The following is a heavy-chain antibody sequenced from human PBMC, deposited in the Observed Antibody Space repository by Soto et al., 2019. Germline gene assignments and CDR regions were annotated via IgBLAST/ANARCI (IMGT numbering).Heavy chain of an antibody. CDR1: GASITSDDYF. Sequence: QVQLQESGPGLVKPSQTLSLTCTVSGASITSDDYFWGWIRQPPGQGLEWTAFLYYTGSTYYNPSLVSRATISVDTAKFQCSLRLLSVTAADSAVYYCARCAMSRGGLSLDVWGQWITVTVSS. V-gene: IGHV4-30-4*01. D-gene: IGHD3-10*01. J-gene: IGHJ6*02. CDR2: LYYTGST. CDR3: ARCAMSRGGLSLDV.